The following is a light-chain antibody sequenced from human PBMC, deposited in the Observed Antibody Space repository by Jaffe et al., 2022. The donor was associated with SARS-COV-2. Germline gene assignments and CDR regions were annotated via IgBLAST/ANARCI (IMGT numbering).Light chain of an antibody. Sequence: AIRMTQSPSSFSASTGDRVTITCRASQGISSYLAWYQQTPGKAPKLLIYAASTLHSGVPSRFSGSGSGTDFTLTIGCLQSEDFATYYCQQYYSYPVTFGQGTKVEIK. CDR1: QGISSY. CDR3: QQYYSYPVT. V-gene: IGKV1-8*01. J-gene: IGKJ1*01. CDR2: AAS.